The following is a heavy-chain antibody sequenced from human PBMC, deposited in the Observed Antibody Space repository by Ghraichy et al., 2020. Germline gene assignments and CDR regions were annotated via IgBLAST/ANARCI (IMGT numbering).Heavy chain of an antibody. CDR1: GGSVSSGSHH. V-gene: IGHV4-61*01. CDR3: ARVMTSYCGGDCYSHYFDF. Sequence: SETLSLTCTVSGGSVSSGSHHWSWIRQPPGKGLEWIGSIYHTGSTNYNPSLKSRVTISVDTSKNQFSLKLRTVTAADTAVYYCARVMTSYCGGDCYSHYFDFWAQVTLFTASS. CDR2: IYHTGST. D-gene: IGHD2-21*02. J-gene: IGHJ4*02.